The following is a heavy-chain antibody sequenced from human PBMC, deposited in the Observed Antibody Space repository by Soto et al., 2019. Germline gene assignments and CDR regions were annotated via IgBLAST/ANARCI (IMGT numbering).Heavy chain of an antibody. Sequence: QVQLQESGPGLVKPSQTLSLTCTVSGGSISSGGYYWSWIRQHPGKGLEWIGYIYYSGSTYYNPSLKSRVTISVDTSKNQFSLKLSSVTAADTAVYYCARDNTGNYGDYVGYYYYGMHVWGQGTTVTVSS. CDR1: GGSISSGGYY. J-gene: IGHJ6*02. D-gene: IGHD4-17*01. V-gene: IGHV4-31*03. CDR2: IYYSGST. CDR3: ARDNTGNYGDYVGYYYYGMHV.